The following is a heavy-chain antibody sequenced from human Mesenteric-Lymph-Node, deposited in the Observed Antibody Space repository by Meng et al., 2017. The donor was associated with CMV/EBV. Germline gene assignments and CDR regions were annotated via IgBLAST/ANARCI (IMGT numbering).Heavy chain of an antibody. D-gene: IGHD6-6*01. CDR3: ARGPYSSSLYYYGMDV. J-gene: IGHJ6*02. Sequence: SETLSLTCTVSAGSTSRYYWSWIRQPPGKGLEWIGYVHYSGTTNYNPSLKSRVSMSLDTSKNQFSLNLRSVTAADTAVYYCARGPYSSSLYYYGMDVWGQGTTVTVSS. CDR1: AGSTSRYY. CDR2: VHYSGTT. V-gene: IGHV4-59*01.